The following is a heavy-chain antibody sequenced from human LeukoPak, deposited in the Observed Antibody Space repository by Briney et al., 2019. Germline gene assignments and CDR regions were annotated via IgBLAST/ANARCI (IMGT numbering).Heavy chain of an antibody. D-gene: IGHD3-22*01. CDR3: AREGGADSSGYYYGWFDP. V-gene: IGHV1-8*02. Sequence: GASVKVSCKASGGTFSSYAISWVRQAPGQGLEWMGWMNPNSGNTGYAQKFQGRVTMTRDTSTSTVYMELSSLRSEDTAVYYCAREGGADSSGYYYGWFDPWGQGTLVTVSS. CDR2: MNPNSGNT. J-gene: IGHJ5*02. CDR1: GGTFSSYA.